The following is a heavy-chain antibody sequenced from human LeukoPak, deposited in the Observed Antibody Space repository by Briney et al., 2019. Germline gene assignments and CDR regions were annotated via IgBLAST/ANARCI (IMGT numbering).Heavy chain of an antibody. CDR3: AKDMWAYSYGLKLVPDY. Sequence: QTGGSLRLSCAASGFTFDDYAMHWVRQAPGEGLEWVSGISWNSGSIGYADSVKGRFTISRDNAKNSLYLQMNSLRAEDTALYYCAKDMWAYSYGLKLVPDYWGQGTLVTVSS. CDR1: GFTFDDYA. CDR2: ISWNSGSI. V-gene: IGHV3-9*01. J-gene: IGHJ4*02. D-gene: IGHD5-18*01.